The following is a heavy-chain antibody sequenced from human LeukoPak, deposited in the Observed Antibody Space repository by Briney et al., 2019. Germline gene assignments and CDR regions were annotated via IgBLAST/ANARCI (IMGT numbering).Heavy chain of an antibody. V-gene: IGHV3-21*04. D-gene: IGHD4-17*01. Sequence: GGSLRLSCAASGFTFSSHDMNWVRQAPGKGLEWVSSITTATSSYIYYADSVKGRFTISRDDAKNSLYLQMDSLRAEDTAVYYCARGHGDYAYYFDYWGQGTLVTVSS. J-gene: IGHJ4*02. CDR2: ITTATSSYI. CDR1: GFTFSSHD. CDR3: ARGHGDYAYYFDY.